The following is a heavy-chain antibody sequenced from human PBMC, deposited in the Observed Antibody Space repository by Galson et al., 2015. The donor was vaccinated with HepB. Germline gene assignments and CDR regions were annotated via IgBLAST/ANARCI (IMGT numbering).Heavy chain of an antibody. D-gene: IGHD4-17*01. CDR3: AAGTTVTKRH. CDR1: RFTFTSSA. Sequence: SVKVSCKASRFTFTSSAVQWVRQTRGQRLEWIGWIVVGSGNTNYAQKFQKRVTITRDMSTSTAYMELSSLSSEDTAVYYCAAGTTVTKRHWGQGTLVTVSS. J-gene: IGHJ4*02. V-gene: IGHV1-58*01. CDR2: IVVGSGNT.